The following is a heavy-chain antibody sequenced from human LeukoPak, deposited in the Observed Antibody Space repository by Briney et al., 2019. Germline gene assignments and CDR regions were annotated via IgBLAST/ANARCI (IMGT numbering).Heavy chain of an antibody. D-gene: IGHD2-2*03. V-gene: IGHV5-51*01. CDR3: ARSGYCSSTSCYADAFDI. CDR2: IYPGDSDT. Sequence: MAGESLQISCKGSGYSFTSYWIGWVRQLPGKGLEWMGIIYPGDSDTRYSPSFQGQVTISADKSISTAYLQWSSLKASDTAMYYCARSGYCSSTSCYADAFDIWGQGTMVTVSS. CDR1: GYSFTSYW. J-gene: IGHJ3*02.